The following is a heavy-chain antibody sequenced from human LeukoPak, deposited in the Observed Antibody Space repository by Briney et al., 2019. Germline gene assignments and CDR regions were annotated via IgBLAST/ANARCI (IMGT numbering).Heavy chain of an antibody. D-gene: IGHD5-12*01. Sequence: GGSLRLSCAASGFTFSRYGLHWVRQTPGKGLEWVAIISYDGSNKYYADSVKGRFTISRDTSKDTLYLQMNSLRAEDTAVYYCAKDGGATVDYWGQGTLVTVSS. J-gene: IGHJ4*02. CDR2: ISYDGSNK. CDR3: AKDGGATVDY. CDR1: GFTFSRYG. V-gene: IGHV3-30*18.